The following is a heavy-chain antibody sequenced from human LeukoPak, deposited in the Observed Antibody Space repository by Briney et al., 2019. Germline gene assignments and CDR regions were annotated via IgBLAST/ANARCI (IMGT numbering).Heavy chain of an antibody. D-gene: IGHD2-15*01. J-gene: IGHJ2*01. V-gene: IGHV3-48*02. CDR1: GFTFSSYS. CDR2: ISISSTTI. Sequence: PGGSLRLSCAASGFTFSSYSMNWVRQAPGEGLEWVSYISISSTTIYYADSVKGRFTVSRDNAKNSLYLQMNSLRDEDMAVYYCASNPPGYCSGGSCRYLDLWGRGTLVTVSS. CDR3: ASNPPGYCSGGSCRYLDL.